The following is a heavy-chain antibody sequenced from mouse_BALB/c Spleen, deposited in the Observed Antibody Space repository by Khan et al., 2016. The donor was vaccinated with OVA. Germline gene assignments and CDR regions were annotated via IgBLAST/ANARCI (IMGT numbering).Heavy chain of an antibody. CDR1: GYTFTTAG. CDR2: INTHSGVP. J-gene: IGHJ4*01. D-gene: IGHD1-3*01. Sequence: QIQLEQSGPELKKPGETVRISCKASGYTFTTAGIQWVQKMPGKGLKWIGWINTHSGVPKYAEDFKGRFAFSLDISVNTAYLQLTNLKNEDTVTYFCARGEDGDCRNEGGTMEYWGQGTSVTVSS. CDR3: ARGEDGDCRNEGGTMEY. V-gene: IGHV9-4*02.